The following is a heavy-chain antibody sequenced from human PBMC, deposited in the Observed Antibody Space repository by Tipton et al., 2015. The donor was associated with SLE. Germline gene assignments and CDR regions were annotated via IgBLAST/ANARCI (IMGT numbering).Heavy chain of an antibody. CDR2: IYPGDSDT. CDR1: GYSFTSYW. V-gene: IGHV5-51*01. CDR3: ARHPPRSSSRSSFDY. J-gene: IGHJ4*02. D-gene: IGHD6-13*01. Sequence: QLVQSGAEVKKPGESLKISCKGSGYSFTSYWIGWVRQMPGKGLEWMGIIYPGDSDTRYSPSFQGQVTISPDKSISTAYLQWTSLKASDTAMYYCARHPPRSSSRSSFDYWGQGTLVAVSS.